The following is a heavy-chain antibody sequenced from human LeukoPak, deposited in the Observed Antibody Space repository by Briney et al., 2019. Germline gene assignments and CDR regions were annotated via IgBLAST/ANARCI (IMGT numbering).Heavy chain of an antibody. CDR3: ARGFSYGFLK. J-gene: IGHJ4*02. Sequence: GRSLRLSCAASGLTFSSCAMNRVRHSPGKGLGCILHITTIGDTTYCTDSVNGRFTISRDNSKNTLYLQMNSLRAEDTAVYYCARGFSYGFLKWGQGTPVTVSS. V-gene: IGHV3-23*01. CDR2: ITTIGDTT. CDR1: GLTFSSCA. D-gene: IGHD5-18*01.